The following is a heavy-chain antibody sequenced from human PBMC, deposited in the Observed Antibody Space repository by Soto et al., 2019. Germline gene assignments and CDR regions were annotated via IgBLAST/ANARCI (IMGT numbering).Heavy chain of an antibody. CDR2: INHRGST. Sequence: SETLSLTCGVYGGSFSGYYCSWIRQPPGKGLEWIGEINHRGSTNYNPSRKSRVTISVDTSKNQFSLKLSSVTAADTDVYYCARASVVVAATAIDYWGQGTLVTVSS. CDR1: GGSFSGYY. D-gene: IGHD2-15*01. CDR3: ARASVVVAATAIDY. V-gene: IGHV4-34*01. J-gene: IGHJ4*02.